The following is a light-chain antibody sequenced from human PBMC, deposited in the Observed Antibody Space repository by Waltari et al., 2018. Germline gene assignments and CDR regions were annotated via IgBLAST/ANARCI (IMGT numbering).Light chain of an antibody. CDR3: SSQSSNDVVL. Sequence: QSALTQPARVSGSPGHSATIFCAGTTNDVGGYNSVSWYQEHPGQAPRFIIYDVSVRPSGVSDRFSGSKSGNTASLTISGLQAEDEADYYCSSQSSNDVVLFGGGTKLTVL. V-gene: IGLV2-14*01. CDR2: DVS. J-gene: IGLJ2*01. CDR1: TNDVGGYNS.